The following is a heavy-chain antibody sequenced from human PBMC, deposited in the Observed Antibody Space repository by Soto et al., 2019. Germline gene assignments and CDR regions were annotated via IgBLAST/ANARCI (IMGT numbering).Heavy chain of an antibody. D-gene: IGHD3-10*01. CDR3: ARIRLLWFGESDREKYYFDY. J-gene: IGHJ4*02. Sequence: ASVKVSCKASGNTLTNYYMQWVRQAPGQGLEWMGIINPNGDSTGYAQKFQGRVKITRDTSTSTVYMELSSLTSAADTAVYYCARIRLLWFGESDREKYYFDYWGQGTLVTVSS. V-gene: IGHV1-46*01. CDR1: GNTLTNYY. CDR2: INPNGDST.